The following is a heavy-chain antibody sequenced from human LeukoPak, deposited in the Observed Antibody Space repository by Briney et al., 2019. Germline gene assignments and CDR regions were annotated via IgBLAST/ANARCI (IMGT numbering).Heavy chain of an antibody. CDR3: ARAPYCSGGSCYDDYYYGMDV. J-gene: IGHJ6*02. CDR1: GGTFISYA. V-gene: IGHV1-69*13. Sequence: GASVKVSCKASGGTFISYAISWVRQAPGQGLEWMGGIIPIFGTANYAQKFQGRVTITADESTSTAYMELSSLRSEDTAVYYCARAPYCSGGSCYDDYYYGMDVWGQGTTVTVSS. D-gene: IGHD2-15*01. CDR2: IIPIFGTA.